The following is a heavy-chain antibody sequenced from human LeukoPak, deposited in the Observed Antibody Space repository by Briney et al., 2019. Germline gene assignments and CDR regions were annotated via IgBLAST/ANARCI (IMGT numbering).Heavy chain of an antibody. CDR1: GGSISSYY. D-gene: IGHD6-19*01. CDR3: ARSHMFSSGWWEYYFDY. J-gene: IGHJ4*02. V-gene: IGHV4-59*01. Sequence: SETLSLTCTVSGGSISSYYWSWIRQPPGKGLEWIGYIYYSGNTKYNPSLKSRVTISVDTSKNQFSLKLSSATAADTAVYYCARSHMFSSGWWEYYFDYWGQGTLVTVSS. CDR2: IYYSGNT.